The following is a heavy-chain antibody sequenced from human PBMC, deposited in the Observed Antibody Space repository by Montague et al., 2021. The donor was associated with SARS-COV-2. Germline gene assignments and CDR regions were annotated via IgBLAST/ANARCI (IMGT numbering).Heavy chain of an antibody. CDR3: ARDSRIVGATGGMDV. CDR2: IKPDGGEK. CDR1: GFTFSSYW. D-gene: IGHD1-26*01. J-gene: IGHJ6*02. V-gene: IGHV3-7*03. Sequence: SLRLSCAASGFTFSSYWMSWVRQTPGKGLEWVANIKPDGGEKHYVDSVKGRFTISRDNAKNSLNLQMDSLRAEDTALYYCARDSRIVGATGGMDVWGHGTRVIVSS.